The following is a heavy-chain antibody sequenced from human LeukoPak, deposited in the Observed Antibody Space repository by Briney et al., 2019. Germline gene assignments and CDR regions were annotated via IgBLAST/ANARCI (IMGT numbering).Heavy chain of an antibody. V-gene: IGHV3-33*01. CDR2: IWYDGSNK. Sequence: GGSLRLSCAASGFTFSSYGMHWVRQAPGKGLEWVAVIWYDGSNKYYADSVKGRFTISRDNSKNTLYLQMNSLRAEDTAVYYCARPIAVAGTSTPLDYWGQGTLVTVSS. CDR3: ARPIAVAGTSTPLDY. CDR1: GFTFSSYG. J-gene: IGHJ4*02. D-gene: IGHD6-19*01.